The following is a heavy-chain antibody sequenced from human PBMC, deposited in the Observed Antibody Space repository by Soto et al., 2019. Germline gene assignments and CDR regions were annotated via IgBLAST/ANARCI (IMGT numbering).Heavy chain of an antibody. Sequence: EVQLLESGGGLVQPGGSLRLSCAASGFTFSSYAMSWVRQAPGKGLEWVSAISGSGGSTYYADSVKGRFTISRDNSKKTLYLQMNSLRAEDTAVYYCAKDPVYYDILTGYSPYYFDYWGQGTLVTVSS. V-gene: IGHV3-23*01. D-gene: IGHD3-9*01. CDR1: GFTFSSYA. CDR2: ISGSGGST. CDR3: AKDPVYYDILTGYSPYYFDY. J-gene: IGHJ4*02.